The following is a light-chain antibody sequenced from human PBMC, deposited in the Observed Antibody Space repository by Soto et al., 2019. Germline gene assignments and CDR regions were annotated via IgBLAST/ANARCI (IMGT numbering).Light chain of an antibody. J-gene: IGKJ1*01. CDR2: KSS. Sequence: DIQMTQSPSTLSASVGDRVTITCRASQSISTWLAWYQQEPWKAPKLLIQKSSSLQRGVPSRFSGSGSGTDFKFTISSLHPDDLVTYYGQPYNSYSPTFGLGTRVEIK. CDR1: QSISTW. CDR3: QPYNSYSPT. V-gene: IGKV1-5*03.